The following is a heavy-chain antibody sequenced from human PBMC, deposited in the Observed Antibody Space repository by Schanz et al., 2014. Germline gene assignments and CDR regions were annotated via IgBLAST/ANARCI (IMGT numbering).Heavy chain of an antibody. CDR3: ARDGHSSIWDSYYFYGLDV. Sequence: QVQLVQSGAEVKKPGASVKVSCKASGHPFTAYYMHWVRQAPGQGLEWMGRINPNSGGTNYAENFQGRVTMTRETSPSTVYMELSRLTSDDTALYYCARDGHSSIWDSYYFYGLDVWGQGTTVTVSS. J-gene: IGHJ6*02. V-gene: IGHV1-2*06. D-gene: IGHD6-13*01. CDR1: GHPFTAYY. CDR2: INPNSGGT.